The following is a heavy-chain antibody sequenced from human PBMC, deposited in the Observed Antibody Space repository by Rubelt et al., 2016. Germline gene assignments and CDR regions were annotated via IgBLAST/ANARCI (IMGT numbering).Heavy chain of an antibody. Sequence: MGGIIPIFGTANYAQKFQGRVTITADKSTSTAYMELSSLRSEDTAVYYCASMVIPVGATVLWYFDYWGQGTLVTVSS. CDR3: ASMVIPVGATVLWYFDY. J-gene: IGHJ4*02. D-gene: IGHD1-26*01. V-gene: IGHV1-69*06. CDR2: IIPIFGTA.